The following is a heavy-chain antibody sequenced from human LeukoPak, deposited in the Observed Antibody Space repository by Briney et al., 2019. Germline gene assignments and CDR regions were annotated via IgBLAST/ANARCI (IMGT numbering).Heavy chain of an antibody. D-gene: IGHD1-1*01. Sequence: SETLSLTCTVSGGSISSYYWSWIRQPPGKGLEWIGYIYYSGSTNYNPSLKSRVTISVDTSKNQFSLKLSSVTAAGTAVYYCARHLSYNWNGYGMDVWGQGTTVTVSS. CDR1: GGSISSYY. V-gene: IGHV4-59*08. CDR2: IYYSGST. CDR3: ARHLSYNWNGYGMDV. J-gene: IGHJ6*02.